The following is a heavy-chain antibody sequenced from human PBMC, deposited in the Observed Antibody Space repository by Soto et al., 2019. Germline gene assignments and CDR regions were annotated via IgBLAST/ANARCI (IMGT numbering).Heavy chain of an antibody. Sequence: ASVKVSCKASGYTFTVYYMHWVRQAPGQGLEWMGWINPKSGGTMYPQKFQGRVTMTWDTSISTAYMTLTRLRSDDTAVYYCARDLAKGGGSAGFDYWGQGTLVTVSS. CDR3: ARDLAKGGGSAGFDY. CDR2: INPKSGGT. V-gene: IGHV1-2*02. J-gene: IGHJ4*02. CDR1: GYTFTVYY. D-gene: IGHD1-26*01.